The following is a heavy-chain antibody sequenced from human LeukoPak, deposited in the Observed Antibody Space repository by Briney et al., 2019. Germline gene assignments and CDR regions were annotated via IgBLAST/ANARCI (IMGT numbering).Heavy chain of an antibody. V-gene: IGHV3-7*01. J-gene: IGHJ4*02. CDR3: ARVFRDYDGERYFDY. D-gene: IGHD4-17*01. Sequence: GGSLRLSCAASGFTFTRHWMTWVRQAPGKGLEWVANIKQDGSEKYYVDSVKGRFTISRDNAKNSLYLQMNSLRAEDTAVYYCARVFRDYDGERYFDYWGQGTLVTVSS. CDR1: GFTFTRHW. CDR2: IKQDGSEK.